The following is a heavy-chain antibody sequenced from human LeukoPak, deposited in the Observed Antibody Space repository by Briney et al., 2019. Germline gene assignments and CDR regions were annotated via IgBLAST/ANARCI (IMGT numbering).Heavy chain of an antibody. J-gene: IGHJ3*02. Sequence: PSEALSLTCTVSGGSISSYYWSWIRQPAGKGLEWIGRIYTSGSTNYNPSLKSRVTISVDTSKNQFSLKLSSVTAADTAVYYCARGIVVVVAATRGDPGDAFDIWGQGTMVTVSS. D-gene: IGHD2-15*01. CDR1: GGSISSYY. V-gene: IGHV4-4*07. CDR3: ARGIVVVVAATRGDPGDAFDI. CDR2: IYTSGST.